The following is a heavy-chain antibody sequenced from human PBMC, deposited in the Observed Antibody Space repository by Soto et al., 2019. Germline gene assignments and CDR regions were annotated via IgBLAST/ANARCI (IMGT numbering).Heavy chain of an antibody. Sequence: ASVKVSCKASGYTFTSQYINWVRQATGQGLEWMGWMNPNSGNTGYAQKFQGRVTMTRNTSISTAYMELSSLRSEDTAVYYCARRRNYDFWSGYYTWFDPWGQGTLVTVS. V-gene: IGHV1-8*02. CDR2: MNPNSGNT. D-gene: IGHD3-3*01. CDR1: GYTFTSQY. J-gene: IGHJ5*02. CDR3: ARRRNYDFWSGYYTWFDP.